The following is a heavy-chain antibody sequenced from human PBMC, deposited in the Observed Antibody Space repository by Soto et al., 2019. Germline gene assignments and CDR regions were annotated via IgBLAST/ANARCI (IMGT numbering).Heavy chain of an antibody. Sequence: EVQLVESGGGLIQPGGSLRLSCAASGFTVSSIYINWVRQAPGKGLEWVSVIYSGGSTYYADTVKGRFTISRDNSMNTRSLQKNQLRAEEPAVYYCARGAFYGDSSSSQGFHYFACWGQGTLVTVSS. J-gene: IGHJ4*02. V-gene: IGHV3-53*01. CDR3: ARGAFYGDSSSSQGFHYFAC. CDR2: IYSGGST. D-gene: IGHD3-22*01. CDR1: GFTVSSIY.